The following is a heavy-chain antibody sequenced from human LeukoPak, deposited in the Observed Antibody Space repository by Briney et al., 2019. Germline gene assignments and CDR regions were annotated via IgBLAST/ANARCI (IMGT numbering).Heavy chain of an antibody. CDR1: GFTFEDYD. Sequence: RPGGSLRLSCAASGFTFEDYDMSWVRQAPGKGLEWVSSINWNGDSIGYVDSVKGRFTISRDNAKDSLYLQMNNLRAEDTALYYCARDLPQIEYWGQGTLVTVSS. V-gene: IGHV3-20*04. D-gene: IGHD3-22*01. CDR2: INWNGDSI. CDR3: ARDLPQIEY. J-gene: IGHJ4*02.